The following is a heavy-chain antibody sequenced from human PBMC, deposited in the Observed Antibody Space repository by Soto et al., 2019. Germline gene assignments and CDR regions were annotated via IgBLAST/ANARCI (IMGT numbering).Heavy chain of an antibody. Sequence: GGSLRLSCAASGFTLSDYYMSWIRHAPGKGLEWVSYISSSGSTIYYADSVKGRFTISRDNAKNSLYLQMNSLRAEDTAVYYCARVCGGGSCYSDYYYGMDVWGQGTTVTVSS. CDR2: ISSSGSTI. CDR1: GFTLSDYY. J-gene: IGHJ6*02. CDR3: ARVCGGGSCYSDYYYGMDV. D-gene: IGHD2-15*01. V-gene: IGHV3-11*01.